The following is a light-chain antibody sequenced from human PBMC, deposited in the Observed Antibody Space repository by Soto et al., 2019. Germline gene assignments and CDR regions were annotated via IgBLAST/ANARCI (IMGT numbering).Light chain of an antibody. CDR3: QSYDSSLSEGV. J-gene: IGLJ2*01. Sequence: QSVLTQPPSVSGAPGQRVTISCAGSTSNIGAGYNVHWYQQLPGTAPKLLIYANSNRPSGVPDRFSGSKSGTSASLAITGLQAEDEADYYCQSYDSSLSEGVFGGGTQLTV. CDR1: TSNIGAGYN. CDR2: ANS. V-gene: IGLV1-40*01.